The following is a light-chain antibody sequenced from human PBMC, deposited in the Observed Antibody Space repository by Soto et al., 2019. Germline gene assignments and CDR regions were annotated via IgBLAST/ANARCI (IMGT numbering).Light chain of an antibody. J-gene: IGLJ1*01. CDR1: NRDVGAYKY. Sequence: QSALTQPPSASGSPGQSLTISCKGSNRDVGAYKYVSWYQQRPGTAPKMIIFEVDKRPSGVPNRFSGSRSGDKASLTVSGLQTEDEADYYCSSYAGSSNVFGTGTKLTVL. CDR3: SSYAGSSNV. V-gene: IGLV2-8*01. CDR2: EVD.